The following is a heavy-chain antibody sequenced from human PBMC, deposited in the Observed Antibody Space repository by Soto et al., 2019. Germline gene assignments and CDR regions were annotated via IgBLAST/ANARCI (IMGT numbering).Heavy chain of an antibody. CDR2: IYPGDSDT. CDR1: GYTFTNYW. V-gene: IGHV5-51*01. Sequence: GESLKISCKGSGYTFTNYWIGWVRQMPGKGLEWMGIIYPGDSDTKYNPSFQGQVTISADKSITTTYLQWSSLKASDTAIYYCAASIFYYGMDVWGQGTTVTVYS. J-gene: IGHJ6*02. CDR3: AASIFYYGMDV.